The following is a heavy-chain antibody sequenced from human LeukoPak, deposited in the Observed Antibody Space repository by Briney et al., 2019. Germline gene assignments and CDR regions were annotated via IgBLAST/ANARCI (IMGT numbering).Heavy chain of an antibody. Sequence: PSQTLSLTCAVSGGSISSGGYSWSWIRQPPGTGLEWIGYIYHSGSTYYNPSLKSRVTISVDRSKNQFSLKLSSVTAADTAVYYCAKELLITMIVGGGFDPWGQGTLVTVSS. CDR1: GGSISSGGYS. J-gene: IGHJ5*02. D-gene: IGHD3-22*01. CDR3: AKELLITMIVGGGFDP. CDR2: IYHSGST. V-gene: IGHV4-30-2*01.